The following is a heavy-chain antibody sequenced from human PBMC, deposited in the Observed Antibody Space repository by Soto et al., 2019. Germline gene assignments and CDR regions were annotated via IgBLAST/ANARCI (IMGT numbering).Heavy chain of an antibody. CDR2: INAGNGNT. J-gene: IGHJ4*02. D-gene: IGHD1-1*01. CDR3: VRGDNWSDEASDY. Sequence: ASVKVSCKASGYTFTSYAMHWVRQAPGQRLEWMGWINAGNGNTKYSQKFQGRFTVSRDTSNNTLYLQMNNLRAEDTAIYYCVRGDNWSDEASDYWGQGTLVTVSS. V-gene: IGHV1-3*01. CDR1: GYTFTSYA.